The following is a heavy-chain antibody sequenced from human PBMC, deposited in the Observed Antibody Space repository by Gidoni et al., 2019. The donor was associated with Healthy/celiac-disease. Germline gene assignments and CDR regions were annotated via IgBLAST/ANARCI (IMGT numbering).Heavy chain of an antibody. J-gene: IGHJ2*01. CDR2: SGTAGDT. V-gene: IGHV3-13*01. D-gene: IGHD3-22*01. CDR1: GFTFSSYD. CDR3: ARNRYYYDSRRYYWYFDL. Sequence: EVQLVESGGGLVQPGGSLRLSCAASGFTFSSYDMHWVRQATGKGLEWVSASGTAGDTYYPGSVKGRFTISRENAKNSLYLQMNSLRAGDTAVYYCARNRYYYDSRRYYWYFDLWGRGTLVTVSS.